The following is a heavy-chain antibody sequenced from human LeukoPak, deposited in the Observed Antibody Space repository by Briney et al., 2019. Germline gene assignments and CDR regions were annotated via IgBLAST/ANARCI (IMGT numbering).Heavy chain of an antibody. CDR2: INHSGST. CDR3: ARRRHVGSKLGWFFDL. V-gene: IGHV4-34*01. Sequence: PSETLSLTCAVYGGSFIGYYWSGIRQPPGKGLEWIGEINHSGSTNYNPSLKSRVTISVDTSKNQVFLNLNSVLAADTAFYYCARRRHVGSKLGWFFDLWGRGTLVTVSS. D-gene: IGHD1-26*01. J-gene: IGHJ2*01. CDR1: GGSFIGYY.